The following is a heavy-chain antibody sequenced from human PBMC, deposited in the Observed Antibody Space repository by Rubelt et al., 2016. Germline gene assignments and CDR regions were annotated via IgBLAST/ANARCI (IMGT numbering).Heavy chain of an antibody. D-gene: IGHD4-11*01. CDR3: ARELQGYDY. Sequence: QVQLQQWGAGLVKPSETLSLTCAVYGGSFSGYSWTWIRQPPGKGLEWLGDIDHSGSTSYNPSLKTHGTIALDTPKNQYSLELRSVTAADTAVYYCARELQGYDYWGQGTLVTVSS. CDR1: GGSFSGYS. J-gene: IGHJ4*02. V-gene: IGHV4-34*01. CDR2: IDHSGST.